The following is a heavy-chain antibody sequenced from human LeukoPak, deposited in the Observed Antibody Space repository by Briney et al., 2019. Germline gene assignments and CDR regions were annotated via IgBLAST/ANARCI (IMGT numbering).Heavy chain of an antibody. CDR3: ASRSLQYDADVFDI. CDR2: ISSSGSTT. V-gene: IGHV3-48*03. J-gene: IGHJ3*02. CDR1: GFTFSSYE. Sequence: GGSLRLSCAASGFTFSSYEMNWVRQAPGEGLEWVSYISSSGSTTYYADSVKGRFTISRDNAKNSLFLQMDRLRAEDTAVYYCASRSLQYDADVFDIWGQGTMVTVSS. D-gene: IGHD2/OR15-2a*01.